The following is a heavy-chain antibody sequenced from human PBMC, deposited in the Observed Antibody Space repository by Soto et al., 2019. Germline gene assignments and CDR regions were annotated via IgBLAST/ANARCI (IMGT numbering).Heavy chain of an antibody. CDR1: GGRFSSNA. D-gene: IGHD6-19*01. J-gene: IGHJ6*02. CDR3: ARDSHPPARSGDVLRWDV. Sequence: QVQLVQSGAEVKKLGSSVKVSCKASGGRFSSNAITWVRQAPGQGLEWMGGIIPIFGTVIYAQKFQGRVTISAADSTSTAYMDLNSLRSDDTAVYYCARDSHPPARSGDVLRWDVWAKGPRSPSP. CDR2: IIPIFGTV. V-gene: IGHV1-69*01.